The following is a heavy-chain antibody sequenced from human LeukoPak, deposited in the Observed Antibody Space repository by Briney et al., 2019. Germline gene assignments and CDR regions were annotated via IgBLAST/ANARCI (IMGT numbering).Heavy chain of an antibody. D-gene: IGHD1-1*01. CDR3: ARDADSSNEWGPFDP. Sequence: SQTLSLTCAISGDSVSSSASWNWIRQSPSRGLEWLGRTYYRSRWSSDYATSVKSRITINADTSKNQFSLQLSSVIPEDTAVYYCARDADSSNEWGPFDPWGQGTLVTASS. CDR1: GDSVSSSAS. V-gene: IGHV6-1*01. J-gene: IGHJ5*02. CDR2: TYYRSRWSS.